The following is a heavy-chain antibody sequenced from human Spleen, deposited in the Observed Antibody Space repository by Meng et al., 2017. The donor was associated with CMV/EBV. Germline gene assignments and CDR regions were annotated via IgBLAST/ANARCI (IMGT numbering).Heavy chain of an antibody. Sequence: GSLRLSCAVYGGSFSGYYWSWIRQPPGKGLEWIGYIYYSGSTNYNPSLMSRVTMSVDTSKNQFSLRLSSVTAADTAVYYCARGSSWYFYWGQGTLVTVSS. CDR1: GGSFSGYY. J-gene: IGHJ4*02. D-gene: IGHD6-13*01. V-gene: IGHV4-59*01. CDR2: IYYSGST. CDR3: ARGSSWYFY.